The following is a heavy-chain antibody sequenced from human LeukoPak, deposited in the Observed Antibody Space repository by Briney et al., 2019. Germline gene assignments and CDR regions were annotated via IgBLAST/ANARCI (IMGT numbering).Heavy chain of an antibody. V-gene: IGHV3-74*01. J-gene: IGHJ5*02. CDR1: GFTFSAYS. D-gene: IGHD3-22*01. CDR3: ARDLGQYYDTSDNWFDP. CDR2: INSDGINT. Sequence: GGSLRLSCAASGFTFSAYSMNWVRQAPGKGLVWVSRINSDGINTSYADSVKGRFTISRDNAKNTLNLQMNSLRAEDTAVYYCARDLGQYYDTSDNWFDPWGQGTLVTVSS.